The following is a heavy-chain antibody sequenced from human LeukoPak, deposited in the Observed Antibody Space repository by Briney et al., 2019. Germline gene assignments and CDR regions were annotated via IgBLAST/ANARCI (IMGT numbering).Heavy chain of an antibody. CDR1: GYSISSGYY. Sequence: PSETLSLTCTVSGYSISSGYYWGWIRQPPGKGLEWIGSIYHSGSTYYNPSLKSRVTISVDTSKNQFSLKLSSVTAADTAVYYCARAPFQYGSGSYVFDYWGQGTLVTVSS. V-gene: IGHV4-38-2*02. D-gene: IGHD3-10*01. CDR3: ARAPFQYGSGSYVFDY. J-gene: IGHJ4*02. CDR2: IYHSGST.